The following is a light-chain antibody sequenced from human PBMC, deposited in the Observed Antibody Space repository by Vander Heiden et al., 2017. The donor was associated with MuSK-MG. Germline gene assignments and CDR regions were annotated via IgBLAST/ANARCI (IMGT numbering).Light chain of an antibody. V-gene: IGKV1-39*01. CDR2: AAS. J-gene: IGKJ1*01. CDR3: QQSDSTPRWT. Sequence: DIQMTQSPSSLSASVGDRVTITCRASQSISSYLNWYQQKPGKAPKLLIYAASSLQSGVPSRFSGSGSGTDFTLTISSLQPEDFATYYCQQSDSTPRWTFGQGTKVXIK. CDR1: QSISSY.